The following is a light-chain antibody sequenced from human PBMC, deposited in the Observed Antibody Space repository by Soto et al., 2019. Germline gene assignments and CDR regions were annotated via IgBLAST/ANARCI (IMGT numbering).Light chain of an antibody. Sequence: QSLLTKPASVNRSPGQSITISCTGTSSDVGGYNYVSWYQQHPGKAPKFMIYDVSNRPSGVSNRFSGSKSGNTASLTISGLQAEDEADYYCSSYTTSNTRQIVFGTGTKVTVL. CDR2: DVS. V-gene: IGLV2-14*01. CDR1: SSDVGGYNY. CDR3: SSYTTSNTRQIV. J-gene: IGLJ1*01.